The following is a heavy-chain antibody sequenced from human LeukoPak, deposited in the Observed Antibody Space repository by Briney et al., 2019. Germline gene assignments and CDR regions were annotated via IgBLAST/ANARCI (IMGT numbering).Heavy chain of an antibody. Sequence: ASVKVSCKASGGTFSSYAISWVRQAPGQGLEWMGWISAYNGNTNYAQKLQGRVTMTTDTSTSTAYMELRSLRSDDTAVYYCASEAYSSGWLYWGQGTLVTVSS. J-gene: IGHJ4*02. CDR1: GGTFSSYA. V-gene: IGHV1-18*01. CDR2: ISAYNGNT. D-gene: IGHD6-19*01. CDR3: ASEAYSSGWLY.